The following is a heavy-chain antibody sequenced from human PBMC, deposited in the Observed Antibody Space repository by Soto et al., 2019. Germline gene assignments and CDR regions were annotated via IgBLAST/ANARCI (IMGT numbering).Heavy chain of an antibody. V-gene: IGHV4-59*01. J-gene: IGHJ4*02. CDR2: IYYSGST. CDR3: ARGVGWELD. D-gene: IGHD1-26*01. CDR1: GGSISSYY. Sequence: QVQLQESGPGLVKPSETLSLTCTVSGGSISSYYWSWIRQPPGKGLEWIGYIYYSGSTNYNPSLKSRATISVDTSKSQFSRKLRSVTAADTAVYYCARGVGWELDWGQGTLVTVSS.